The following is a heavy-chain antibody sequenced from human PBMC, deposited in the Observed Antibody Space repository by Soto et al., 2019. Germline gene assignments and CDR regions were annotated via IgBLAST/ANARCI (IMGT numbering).Heavy chain of an antibody. CDR1: GGTFSSYA. D-gene: IGHD2-2*01. CDR3: ARDPHYRYCSSTSCYRSGLTGTSPGAFDI. CDR2: IIPIFGTA. J-gene: IGHJ3*02. V-gene: IGHV1-69*13. Sequence: GASVKVSCKAPGGTFSSYAISWVRQAPGQGLEWLGGIIPIFGTANYAQKFQGRVTITADESTSTAYMELSSLRSEDTAVYYCARDPHYRYCSSTSCYRSGLTGTSPGAFDIWGQGTMVTVSS.